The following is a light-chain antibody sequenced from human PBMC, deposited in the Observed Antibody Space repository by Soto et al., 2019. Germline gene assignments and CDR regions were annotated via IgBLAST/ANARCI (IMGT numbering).Light chain of an antibody. CDR1: QSISSW. J-gene: IGKJ1*01. Sequence: DIQMTQSPSTLSASVGDRVTITCRASQSISSWLAWYQQKPGKAPKLLIYKASSLESGVPSRFSGSGSGTEFTLTISSLKPDDFATYYCQQYNSYRTFVQGNKVDIK. CDR2: KAS. CDR3: QQYNSYRT. V-gene: IGKV1-5*03.